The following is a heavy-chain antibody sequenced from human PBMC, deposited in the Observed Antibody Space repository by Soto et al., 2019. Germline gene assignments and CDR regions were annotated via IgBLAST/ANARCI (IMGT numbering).Heavy chain of an antibody. J-gene: IGHJ6*02. CDR1: GYTFTSYG. V-gene: IGHV1-18*01. D-gene: IGHD6-19*01. CDR2: ISAYNGNT. Sequence: ASVKVSCKASGYTFTSYGISWVRQAPGQGLEWMGWISAYNGNTNYAQKLQGRVTMTTDTSTSTAYMELRSLRSDDTDVYYCARAVAVAGTDYYYYGMDVWGQGTTVTVSS. CDR3: ARAVAVAGTDYYYYGMDV.